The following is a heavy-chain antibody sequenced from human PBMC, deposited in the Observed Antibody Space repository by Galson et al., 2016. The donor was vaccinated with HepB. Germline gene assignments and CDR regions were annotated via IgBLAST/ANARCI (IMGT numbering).Heavy chain of an antibody. CDR1: GFTFINYS. CDR2: IENNGSSP. Sequence: SLRLSCAASGFTFINYSMHWVRQPPGKGLMWVSHIENNGSSPTYAESVRGRFTITRDNDKNTVYLQMNSLRGDDTALYYFVKDRAEDFDVFDLWGQGTMVTVSS. D-gene: IGHD1-14*01. J-gene: IGHJ3*01. V-gene: IGHV3-74*01. CDR3: VKDRAEDFDVFDL.